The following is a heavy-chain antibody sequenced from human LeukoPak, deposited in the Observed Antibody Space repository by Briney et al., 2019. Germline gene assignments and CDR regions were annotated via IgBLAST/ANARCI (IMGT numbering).Heavy chain of an antibody. V-gene: IGHV3-23*01. D-gene: IGHD6-13*01. CDR1: GFPLSSYA. CDR3: AKTIAAAGRGYFQH. J-gene: IGHJ1*01. CDR2: ISGSGGST. Sequence: GGSLRLSCAASGFPLSSYAMSWVRQAPGKGLEWVSAISGSGGSTYYAASVKGRFTISRDNSKNTLYLQMNSLRAEDTAVYYCAKTIAAAGRGYFQHWGQGTLVSVSS.